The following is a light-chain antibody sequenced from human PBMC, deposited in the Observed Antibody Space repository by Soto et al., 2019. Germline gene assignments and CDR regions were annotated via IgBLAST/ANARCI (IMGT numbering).Light chain of an antibody. V-gene: IGKV3-20*01. CDR2: GAS. CDR3: PQYGNSPPLT. CDR1: QTVSNNY. J-gene: IGKJ1*01. Sequence: EIVLTQSPGTLSLSPGERATLSCRASQTVSNNYLVWYQQRPGQAPRLLIYGASRRATGIPDRFSGSGSGREFTPTISILVPEDFSVYYCPQYGNSPPLTFGQGTKVEIK.